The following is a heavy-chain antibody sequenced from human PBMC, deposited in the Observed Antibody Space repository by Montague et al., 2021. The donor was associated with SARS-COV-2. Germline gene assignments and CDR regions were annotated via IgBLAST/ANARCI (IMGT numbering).Heavy chain of an antibody. CDR3: TRGAPGY. Sequence: SETLSLTCAVYGGSFSDYEWTWIRQSPGKGLEWIGQISHSGSANYNPSLKSRVTISVDTAKNQFSLKLTSVNAADTAVYYCTRGAPGYWGQGTVVTVSS. J-gene: IGHJ4*02. CDR2: ISHSGSA. V-gene: IGHV4-34*01. CDR1: GGSFSDYE.